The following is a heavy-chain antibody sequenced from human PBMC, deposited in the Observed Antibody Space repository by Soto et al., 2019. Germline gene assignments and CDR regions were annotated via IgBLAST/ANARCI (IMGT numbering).Heavy chain of an antibody. V-gene: IGHV3-9*01. CDR2: ISWNGAAT. J-gene: IGHJ4*02. CDR1: GFTFDDYA. Sequence: EVQLVESGGGLVQPGGSLRLSCAASGFTFDDYAIHWVRQAPGKGLEWVSGISWNGAATGYMHSVKGRFSISRDNTKNTLYLKMTSLRSEDTAVYYCANLPLYGSGFDCWGQGTLVTVSS. D-gene: IGHD3-10*01. CDR3: ANLPLYGSGFDC.